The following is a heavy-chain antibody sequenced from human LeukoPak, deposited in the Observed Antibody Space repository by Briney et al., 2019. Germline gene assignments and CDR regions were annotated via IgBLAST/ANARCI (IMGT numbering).Heavy chain of an antibody. CDR1: GGSISSGGYY. CDR2: IYHSGST. V-gene: IGHV4-30-2*01. J-gene: IGHJ4*02. Sequence: SQTLSLTCTVSGGSISSGGYYWSWIRQPPGKGLEWIGYIYHSGSTYYNPSLKSRVTISVDRSKNQFSLKLSSVTAADTAAYYCARDLRVDYYDSSGPTDYWGQGTLVTVSS. D-gene: IGHD3-22*01. CDR3: ARDLRVDYYDSSGPTDY.